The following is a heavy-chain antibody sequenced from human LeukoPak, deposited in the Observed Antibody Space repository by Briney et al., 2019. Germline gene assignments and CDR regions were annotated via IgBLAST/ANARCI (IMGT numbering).Heavy chain of an antibody. CDR3: ASEEQSAFDI. CDR2: ISSSSSYI. CDR1: GFTFSSYS. Sequence: GGSLRLSCAASGFTFSSYSINWVRQAPGKGLEWVSSISSSSSYIYYADSVKGRFTISRDNAKNSLYLQMNSLRAEDTAVYYCASEEQSAFDIWGQGTMVTVSS. D-gene: IGHD1-26*01. J-gene: IGHJ3*02. V-gene: IGHV3-21*01.